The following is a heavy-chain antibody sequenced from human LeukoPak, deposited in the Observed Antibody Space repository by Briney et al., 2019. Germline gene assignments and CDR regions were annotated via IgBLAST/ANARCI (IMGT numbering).Heavy chain of an antibody. CDR3: ARGSRVGAPGSWFDP. J-gene: IGHJ5*02. Sequence: PGGSLRLSCAASGFIFSSYSMSWVRQAPGKGLEWVSSISTSSSYIYYADSVKGRFTISRDNAKNTLYLQMNNLRAGDTAVYYCARGSRVGAPGSWFDPWGQGTLVTVSS. CDR1: GFIFSSYS. D-gene: IGHD2-15*01. CDR2: ISTSSSYI. V-gene: IGHV3-21*01.